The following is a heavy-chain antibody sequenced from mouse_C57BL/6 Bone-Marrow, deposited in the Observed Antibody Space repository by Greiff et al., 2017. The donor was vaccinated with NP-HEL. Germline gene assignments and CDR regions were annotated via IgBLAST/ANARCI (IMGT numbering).Heavy chain of an antibody. CDR1: GYSITSGYY. CDR3: ARGPFYYYGSSYLNWYFDV. D-gene: IGHD1-1*01. V-gene: IGHV3-6*01. Sequence: EVKLQESGPGLVKPSQSLSLTCSVTGYSITSGYYWNWIRQFPGNKLEWMGYISYDGSNNYNPSLKNRISITRDTSKNQFFLKLNSVTTEDTATHYCARGPFYYYGSSYLNWYFDVWGTGTTVTVSS. J-gene: IGHJ1*03. CDR2: ISYDGSN.